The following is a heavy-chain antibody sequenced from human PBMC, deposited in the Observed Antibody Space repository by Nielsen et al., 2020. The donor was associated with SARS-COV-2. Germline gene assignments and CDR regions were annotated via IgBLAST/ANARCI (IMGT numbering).Heavy chain of an antibody. CDR3: ATDLGLDY. V-gene: IGHV1-24*01. CDR2: FDPEDGET. J-gene: IGHJ4*02. CDR1: GYTFTSYY. Sequence: ASVKVSCKASGYTFTSYYMHWVRQAPGQGLEWMGGFDPEDGETIYAQKFQGRVTMTEDTSTDTAYMELSSLRSEDTAVYYCATDLGLDYWGQGTLVTVSS.